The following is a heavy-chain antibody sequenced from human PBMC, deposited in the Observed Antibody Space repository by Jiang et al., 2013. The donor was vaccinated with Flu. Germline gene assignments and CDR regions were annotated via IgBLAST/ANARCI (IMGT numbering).Heavy chain of an antibody. CDR2: IYYSGST. CDR3: ARHRSSFPYCSGGSCPADY. J-gene: IGHJ4*02. D-gene: IGHD2-15*01. Sequence: SIYYSGSTYYNPSLKSRVTISVDTSKNQFSLKLSSVTAADTAVYYCARHRSSFPYCSGGSCPADYWGQGTLVTVSS. V-gene: IGHV4-39*07.